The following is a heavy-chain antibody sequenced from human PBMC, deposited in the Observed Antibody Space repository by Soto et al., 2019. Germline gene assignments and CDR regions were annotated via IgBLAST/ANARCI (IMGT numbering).Heavy chain of an antibody. Sequence: QVHLQESGPGLVRPSQTLSLTCTVSGGSISSGTHYWSWIRQTPGKGLEFIGHVYFSGSAYYKASIEIRFSISVDTSKNHVSLAVDSVTAADAGIYFWARVPIVGVKGQGGCDVWGPGTGVIVSS. J-gene: IGHJ3*01. CDR2: VYFSGSA. V-gene: IGHV4-30-4*08. CDR1: GGSISSGTHY. D-gene: IGHD1-26*01. CDR3: ARVPIVGVKGQGGCDV.